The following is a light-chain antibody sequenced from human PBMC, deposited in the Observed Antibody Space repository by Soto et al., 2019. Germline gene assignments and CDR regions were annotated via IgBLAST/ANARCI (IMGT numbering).Light chain of an antibody. Sequence: QSALTQPASVSGSPGQSITISCTGTSSDVGGYNYVSWYQQHPGKAPKLMIYDVSNRPSGVSNRFSGYKSGNTASLTISGLQAEDEADYYCSSYTSSITLDVFGTGTKLTVL. V-gene: IGLV2-14*01. CDR3: SSYTSSITLDV. CDR1: SSDVGGYNY. CDR2: DVS. J-gene: IGLJ1*01.